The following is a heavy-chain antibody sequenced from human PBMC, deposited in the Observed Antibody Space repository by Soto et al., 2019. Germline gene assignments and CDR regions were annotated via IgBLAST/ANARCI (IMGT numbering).Heavy chain of an antibody. CDR2: IYYSGST. V-gene: IGHV4-39*01. D-gene: IGHD1-26*01. Sequence: QLQLQESGPGLVKPSETLSLTCTVSGGSISSSSYYWGWIRQPPGKGLEWIGSIYYSGSTYYNPSLKSRITISVDTSKNQFSLKLSSVTAADTAMYYCARHSGMYSVDYWGQGTLVTVSS. CDR1: GGSISSSSYY. J-gene: IGHJ4*02. CDR3: ARHSGMYSVDY.